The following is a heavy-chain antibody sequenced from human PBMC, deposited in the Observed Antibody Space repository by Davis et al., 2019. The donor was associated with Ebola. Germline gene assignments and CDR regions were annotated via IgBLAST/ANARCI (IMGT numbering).Heavy chain of an antibody. D-gene: IGHD5-12*01. Sequence: SVKVSCKASGGTFSSYTISWVRQAPGQGLEWMGRIIPILGIANYAQKFQGRVTITADKSTSTAYMELSSLRSEDTAVYYCARQRGTGYDELDYWGQGTLVTVSS. J-gene: IGHJ4*02. CDR2: IIPILGIA. CDR3: ARQRGTGYDELDY. V-gene: IGHV1-69*02. CDR1: GGTFSSYT.